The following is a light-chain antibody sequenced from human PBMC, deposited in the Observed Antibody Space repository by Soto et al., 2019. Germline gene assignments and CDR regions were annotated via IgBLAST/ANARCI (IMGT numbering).Light chain of an antibody. J-gene: IGKJ1*01. CDR1: QSISRR. CDR2: DAS. V-gene: IGKV1-5*01. Sequence: DIPMTQSPSTLSASVGHRVTITCRASQSISRRLAWYQQQPGKAPKLLIYDASSLQSGVPSRFSGSGAGTEFTLTISSLQPGDFATYYCQQYNSYWTFGQGTKVEIK. CDR3: QQYNSYWT.